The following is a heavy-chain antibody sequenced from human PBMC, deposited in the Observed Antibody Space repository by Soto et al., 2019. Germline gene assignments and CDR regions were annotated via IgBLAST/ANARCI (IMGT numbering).Heavy chain of an antibody. CDR1: GGSISSVSYY. Sequence: SETLSLTCTVSGGSISSVSYYWGWIRQPPGKGLEWIGSIYYSGSTYYNPSLKSRVTISVDTSKNQFSLKLSSVTAADTAVYYCSSLTRADYYGMDVWGQGTTVTVSS. CDR2: IYYSGST. D-gene: IGHD4-17*01. V-gene: IGHV4-39*01. J-gene: IGHJ6*02. CDR3: SSLTRADYYGMDV.